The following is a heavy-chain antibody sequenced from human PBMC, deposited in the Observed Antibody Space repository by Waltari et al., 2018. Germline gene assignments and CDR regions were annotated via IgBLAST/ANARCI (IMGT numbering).Heavy chain of an antibody. V-gene: IGHV1-2*02. CDR1: GYTFTGYY. CDR3: ASFGGKPYNWFDP. J-gene: IGHJ5*02. Sequence: QVQLVQSGAEVKKPGASVKVSCKASGYTFTGYYMHWVRQAPGQGLEWMGWINPSSGGTNYARKLQGRVTMTRDTSSSAAYMVLSRLRSDDTAVYYCASFGGKPYNWFDPWGQGTLVTVSS. CDR2: INPSSGGT. D-gene: IGHD3-10*01.